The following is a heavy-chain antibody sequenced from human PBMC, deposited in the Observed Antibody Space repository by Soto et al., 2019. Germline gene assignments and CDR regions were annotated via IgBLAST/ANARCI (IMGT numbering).Heavy chain of an antibody. CDR1: GGSFNSNA. J-gene: IGHJ6*02. Sequence: QVQLVQSGAEVKKPGSSVKVSCKASGGSFNSNAFSWVRQAPGQGLEWLGGIIPIFTSANYAQKFQGRVTITADESSSTIYMELSRLTPEDTAVYYCAXTTXXTYILXGMDVWGPGTTVTVSS. V-gene: IGHV1-69*01. D-gene: IGHD1-1*01. CDR2: IIPIFTSA. CDR3: AXTTXXTYILXGMDV.